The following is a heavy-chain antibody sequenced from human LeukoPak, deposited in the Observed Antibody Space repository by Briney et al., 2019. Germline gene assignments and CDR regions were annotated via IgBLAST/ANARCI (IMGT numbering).Heavy chain of an antibody. CDR2: ISGSDSST. Sequence: GGSLRLSCAASGFTFSSSAMSWVRQAPGKGLEWVSTISGSDSSTHYADSVKGRFTTSRDNAKNSLYLQMNSLRAEDTAVYYCARDIVVVTAIMDVWGKGTTVTVSS. J-gene: IGHJ6*03. V-gene: IGHV3-23*01. CDR1: GFTFSSSA. D-gene: IGHD2-21*02. CDR3: ARDIVVVTAIMDV.